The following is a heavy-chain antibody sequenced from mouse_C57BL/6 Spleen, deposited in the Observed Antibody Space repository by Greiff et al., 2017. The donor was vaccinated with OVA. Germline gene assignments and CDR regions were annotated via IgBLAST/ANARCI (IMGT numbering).Heavy chain of an antibody. Sequence: VKLQESGPGLVQPSQSLSITCTVSGFSLTSYGVHWVRQSPGKGLEWLGVIWRGGSTDYNAAFMSRLSITKDNSKSQVFFKMNSLQADDTAIYYCAKNYGNSYYFDYWGQGTTLTVSS. J-gene: IGHJ2*01. CDR2: IWRGGST. V-gene: IGHV2-5*01. D-gene: IGHD1-1*01. CDR1: GFSLTSYG. CDR3: AKNYGNSYYFDY.